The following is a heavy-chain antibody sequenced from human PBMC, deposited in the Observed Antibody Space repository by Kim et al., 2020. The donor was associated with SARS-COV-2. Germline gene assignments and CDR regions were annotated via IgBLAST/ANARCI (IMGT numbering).Heavy chain of an antibody. CDR1: GFTFSDYY. Sequence: GGSLRLSCAASGFTFSDYYMSWIRQAPGKGLEWVSYISSSGSTIYYADSVKGRFTISRDNAKNSLYLQMNSLRAEDTAVYYCATHQEDIVVVPAAKTTANDYWGQGTLVTVSS. CDR2: ISSSGSTI. V-gene: IGHV3-11*04. D-gene: IGHD2-2*01. J-gene: IGHJ4*02. CDR3: ATHQEDIVVVPAAKTTANDY.